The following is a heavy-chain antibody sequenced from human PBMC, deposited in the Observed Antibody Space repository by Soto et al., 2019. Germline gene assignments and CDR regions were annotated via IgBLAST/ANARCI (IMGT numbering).Heavy chain of an antibody. J-gene: IGHJ2*01. CDR2: IYYSGRT. Sequence: PGKGLEWIGSIYYSGRTYYTTSLGSRVTISVDTSKNQYSLKLSSVTAADTAVYYCFFFQAEDGIRDVRSVSAFLLNRSSDL. CDR3: FFFQAEDGIRDVRSVSAFLLNRSSDL. V-gene: IGHV4-39*01. D-gene: IGHD3-10*02.